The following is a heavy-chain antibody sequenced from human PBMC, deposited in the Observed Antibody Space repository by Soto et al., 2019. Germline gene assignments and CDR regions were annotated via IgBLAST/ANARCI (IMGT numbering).Heavy chain of an antibody. J-gene: IGHJ6*02. CDR1: GDSVSSNSAA. V-gene: IGHV6-1*01. CDR2: TYYRSKWYN. D-gene: IGHD6-6*01. CDR3: ARFGYSSSEGYYYYGMDV. Sequence: QSQTLSLTCAISGDSVSSNSAAWNWIRQSPSRGLEWLGRTYYRSKWYNDYAVSVKSRITINPDTSKNQFSLQLNSVTPEDTAVYYCARFGYSSSEGYYYYGMDVWGQGTTVTVSS.